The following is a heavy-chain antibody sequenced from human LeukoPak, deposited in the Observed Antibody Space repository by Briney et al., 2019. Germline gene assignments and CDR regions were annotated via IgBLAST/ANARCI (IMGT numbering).Heavy chain of an antibody. CDR2: IYHTGST. CDR1: GASISSHY. J-gene: IGHJ5*01. D-gene: IGHD1-26*01. Sequence: PSETLSLTCTVSGASISSHYWSWIRQPPRKGLEWIGYIYHTGSTDYSPSLKGRLTISQDTSKNQISLSLTSVTTADTAMYYCARGGRWDKFDSWGQGILVSVSS. CDR3: ARGGRWDKFDS. V-gene: IGHV4-59*11.